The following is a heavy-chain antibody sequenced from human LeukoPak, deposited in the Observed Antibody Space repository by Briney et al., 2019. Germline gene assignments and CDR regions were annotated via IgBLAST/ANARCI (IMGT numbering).Heavy chain of an antibody. CDR3: ARGLRCSSTSCPTGPPFDY. J-gene: IGHJ4*02. Sequence: SQTLSLTCAVSGGSISSGGYSWSWIRQPPGKGLEWIGYIYHSGSTYYNPSLKSRVTISVDRSKNQFSLKLSSVTAADTAVYYCARGLRCSSTSCPTGPPFDYWGQGTLVTVSP. D-gene: IGHD2-2*01. CDR1: GGSISSGGYS. CDR2: IYHSGST. V-gene: IGHV4-30-2*01.